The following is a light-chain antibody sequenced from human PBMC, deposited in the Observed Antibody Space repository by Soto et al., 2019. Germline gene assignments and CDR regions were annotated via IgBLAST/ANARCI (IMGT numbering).Light chain of an antibody. Sequence: ALTQPRSVSGSPGQSVTISCTGTSSDVGGYNYVSWYQHHPGKAPKLMIYDVSKRPSGVPDRFSGSKSGNTASLTISGLQAEDEADYYCCSYAGRYVFGTGTKVTVL. CDR3: CSYAGRYV. CDR2: DVS. CDR1: SSDVGGYNY. J-gene: IGLJ1*01. V-gene: IGLV2-11*01.